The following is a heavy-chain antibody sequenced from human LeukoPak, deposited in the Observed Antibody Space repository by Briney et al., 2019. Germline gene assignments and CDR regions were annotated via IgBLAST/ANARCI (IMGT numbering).Heavy chain of an antibody. Sequence: GGSLRLSCAASGFTFSSYWMHWVRQAPGKGLVWVSRINSDGSSTSYADSVKGRFTISRDNSKNTLYLQMKSLRAEDTAVYYCAKDRGYSYGYAFDYWGQGTLVTVSS. V-gene: IGHV3-74*01. CDR1: GFTFSSYW. J-gene: IGHJ4*02. D-gene: IGHD5-18*01. CDR2: INSDGSST. CDR3: AKDRGYSYGYAFDY.